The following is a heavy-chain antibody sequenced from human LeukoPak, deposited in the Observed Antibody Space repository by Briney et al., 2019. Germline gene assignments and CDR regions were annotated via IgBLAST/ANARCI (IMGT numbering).Heavy chain of an antibody. CDR1: GFTFSNAW. V-gene: IGHV3-15*01. CDR2: IKSKTDGGTT. J-gene: IGHJ4*02. CDR3: ARSALNHAFVAEYYFDY. Sequence: PGGSLRLSCAASGFTFSNAWMSWVRQAPGKGLEWVGRIKSKTDGGTTDYAAPVKGRFTISRDNAKNSLYLQMNSLRAEDTAVYYCARSALNHAFVAEYYFDYWGQGTLVTVSS. D-gene: IGHD2-15*01.